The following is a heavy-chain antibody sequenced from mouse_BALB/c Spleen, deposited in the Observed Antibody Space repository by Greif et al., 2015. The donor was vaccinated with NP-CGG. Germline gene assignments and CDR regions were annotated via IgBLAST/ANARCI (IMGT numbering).Heavy chain of an antibody. V-gene: IGHV2-4*02. J-gene: IGHJ1*01. CDR1: GFSLTSYG. CDR2: IWSGGST. Sequence: VQLQESGPGLVQPSQSLSITCTVSGFSLTSYGVHWVRQPPGKGLEWLGVIWSGGSTYYNAAFISRLSISKDNSKSQVFFKMNSLRADDTAIYYCARNPSLIYYYGSSYGYFDVWGAGTTVTVSS. CDR3: ARNPSLIYYYGSSYGYFDV. D-gene: IGHD1-1*01.